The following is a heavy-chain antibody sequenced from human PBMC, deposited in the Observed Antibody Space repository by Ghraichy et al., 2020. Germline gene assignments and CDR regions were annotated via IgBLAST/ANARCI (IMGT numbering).Heavy chain of an antibody. Sequence: ASVKVSCKAAGSTFTDHFMHSVRLVPGQGVEWMGWIDPDRGGTNYAQKFQGRVTMVRDTSISTVYMELSSLRYDDTAVYYCARGLYGSGWDDDYWGQGTLVTVSS. J-gene: IGHJ4*02. D-gene: IGHD6-19*01. V-gene: IGHV1-2*02. CDR3: ARGLYGSGWDDDY. CDR1: GSTFTDHF. CDR2: IDPDRGGT.